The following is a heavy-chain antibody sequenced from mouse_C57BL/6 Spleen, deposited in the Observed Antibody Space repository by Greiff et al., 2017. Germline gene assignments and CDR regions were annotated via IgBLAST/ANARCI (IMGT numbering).Heavy chain of an antibody. CDR1: GFTFSNYW. CDR2: IRLKSDNYAT. CDR3: TASYDGYYDDY. Sequence: EVQRVESGGGLVQPGGSMKLSCVASGFTFSNYWMNWVRQSPEKGLEWVAQIRLKSDNYATHYAESVKGRFTISRDDSKSSVYLQMNNLRAEDTGIYYCTASYDGYYDDYWGQGTTLTVSS. V-gene: IGHV6-3*01. D-gene: IGHD2-3*01. J-gene: IGHJ2*01.